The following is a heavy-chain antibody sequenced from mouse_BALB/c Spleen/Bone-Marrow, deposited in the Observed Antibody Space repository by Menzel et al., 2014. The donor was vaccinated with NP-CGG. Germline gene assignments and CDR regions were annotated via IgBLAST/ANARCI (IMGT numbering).Heavy chain of an antibody. J-gene: IGHJ3*01. CDR1: GYTFSSYW. CDR3: ARPYYYGSSHAWFAY. CDR2: ILPGIGIT. Sequence: QVQLKESGTELMKPGASVTISCKATGYTFSSYWIEWVKQRPGHGLEWIGEILPGIGITNYNEEFKGKATFTADTSSNTAYMQLSSLTSEDSAVYYCARPYYYGSSHAWFAYWGQGTLVTVSA. V-gene: IGHV1-9*01. D-gene: IGHD1-1*01.